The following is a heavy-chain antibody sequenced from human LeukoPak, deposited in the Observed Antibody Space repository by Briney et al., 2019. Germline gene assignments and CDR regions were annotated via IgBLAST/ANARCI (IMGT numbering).Heavy chain of an antibody. Sequence: SETLSLTCAVYGGSFSGYYWSWIRQPPGKGLEWIGEINHSGSTNYNPSLKSRVTISVDTSKTQFSLKLSSVTAADTAVYYCARGLSSSLAPNNWFDPWGQGTLVTVSS. CDR2: INHSGST. V-gene: IGHV4-34*01. J-gene: IGHJ5*02. CDR1: GGSFSGYY. CDR3: ARGLSSSLAPNNWFDP. D-gene: IGHD6-6*01.